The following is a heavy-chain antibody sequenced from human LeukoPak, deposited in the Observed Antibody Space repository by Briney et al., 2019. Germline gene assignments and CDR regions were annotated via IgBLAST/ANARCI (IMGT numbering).Heavy chain of an antibody. V-gene: IGHV3-23*01. CDR2: ISGSGGST. CDR3: ASLRGFSRPYFDY. CDR1: GFTFSSYA. D-gene: IGHD3-10*01. J-gene: IGHJ4*02. Sequence: GGSLRLSCAASGFTFSSYAMSWVRQAPGKGLEWVSAISGSGGSTYYADSVRGRFTISRDNSKNTLYLQMNSLRAEDTAVYYCASLRGFSRPYFDYWGQGTLVTVSS.